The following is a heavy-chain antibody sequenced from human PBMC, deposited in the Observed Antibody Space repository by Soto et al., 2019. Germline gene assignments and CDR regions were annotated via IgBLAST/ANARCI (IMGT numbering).Heavy chain of an antibody. D-gene: IGHD6-13*01. V-gene: IGHV3-21*01. Sequence: GGSLRLSCVTSGFTFSRNTMNWVRQAPGKGLEWVASITSSGSYVYYADSVKGRFSASRDNAKNSLSLQMDSLRPDDTAVYYCTRDASRDSSARGWFDPWGPGTLVTVSS. CDR2: ITSSGSYV. J-gene: IGHJ5*02. CDR1: GFTFSRNT. CDR3: TRDASRDSSARGWFDP.